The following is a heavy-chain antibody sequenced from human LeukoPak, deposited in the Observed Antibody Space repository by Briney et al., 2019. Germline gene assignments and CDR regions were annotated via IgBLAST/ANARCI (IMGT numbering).Heavy chain of an antibody. V-gene: IGHV1-2*02. CDR2: IRPNSGVT. CDR3: ATWGSHFDI. CDR1: GYTFAAYY. Sequence: ASVKVSCKASGYTFAAYYMYWVRQAPGQGLEWMGWIRPNSGVTNYTQKFQGRVTMTRDTSINTAYMELSSLTSDDTAVYFCATWGSHFDIWGQGTMVTVAS. D-gene: IGHD3-16*01. J-gene: IGHJ3*02.